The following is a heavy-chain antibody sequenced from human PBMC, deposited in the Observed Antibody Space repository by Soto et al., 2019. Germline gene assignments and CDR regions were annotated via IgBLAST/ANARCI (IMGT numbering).Heavy chain of an antibody. D-gene: IGHD2-2*02. J-gene: IGHJ4*02. V-gene: IGHV1-69*08. Sequence: QVQLVQSGAEVKKPGASVKVSCKASGGTFSSYTSSWGRQAPGQGLEWMGRIIPILGIANYAQKFQGRVTITADKSTSTDYMELSSLRSEDTAVYYCARDRYCSSTRCYKYYFDYWGQGTLVTVSS. CDR3: ARDRYCSSTRCYKYYFDY. CDR2: IIPILGIA. CDR1: GGTFSSYT.